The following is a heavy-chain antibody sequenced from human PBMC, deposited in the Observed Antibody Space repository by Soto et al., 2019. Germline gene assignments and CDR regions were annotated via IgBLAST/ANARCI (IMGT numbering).Heavy chain of an antibody. CDR1: GFPFSIYA. CDR2: ISTNGGST. CDR3: VKGEYYYDSSGYYPFDY. Sequence: SLRLSCSASGFPFSIYAMHWVRQAPGKGLEYVSSISTNGGSTDYADSVKGRFTISRDNSKNTVYLQMSSLRVEDTAVYYCVKGEYYYDSSGYYPFDYWGQGTLVTVSS. D-gene: IGHD3-22*01. J-gene: IGHJ4*02. V-gene: IGHV3-64D*06.